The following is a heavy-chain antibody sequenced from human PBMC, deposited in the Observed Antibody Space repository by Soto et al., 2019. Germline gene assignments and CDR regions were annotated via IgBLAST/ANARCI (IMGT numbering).Heavy chain of an antibody. J-gene: IGHJ4*02. CDR1: GFTFSSYT. V-gene: IGHV3-23*01. D-gene: IGHD2-21*02. CDR3: ARAREASLLRAPSYY. Sequence: SGGSLRLSCEASGFTFSSYTMNWVRRAPGKGLEWVATIGGSGDGTYYGDSVKGRFTISRDNSKNTVYLQMNSLRAEDTAIYYCARAREASLLRAPSYYWGKGTLVTVSS. CDR2: IGGSGDGT.